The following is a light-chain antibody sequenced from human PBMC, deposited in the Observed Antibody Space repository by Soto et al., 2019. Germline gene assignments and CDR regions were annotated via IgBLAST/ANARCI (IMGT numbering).Light chain of an antibody. CDR3: QQYNNWPLT. CDR1: HRVSSY. Sequence: EILMTQSPATLSVSPGESATLSCRASHRVSSYLAWYQQKPGQAPRLLIYGASTRATGIPARFSGSGSGTLFTLTISSLQSEDFAVYFCQQYNNWPLTFGGGTKVEIK. J-gene: IGKJ4*01. V-gene: IGKV3-15*01. CDR2: GAS.